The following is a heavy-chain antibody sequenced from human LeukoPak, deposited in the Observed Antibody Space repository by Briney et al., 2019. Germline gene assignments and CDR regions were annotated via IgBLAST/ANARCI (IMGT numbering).Heavy chain of an antibody. V-gene: IGHV3-30*18. CDR3: AKAPRRFGELLSSPFDY. D-gene: IGHD3-10*01. Sequence: GGSLRLSCAASGFTFSSYGMHWVRQAPGRGLEWVAVISYDGSNKYYADSVKGRFTISRDNSKNTLYLQMNSLRAEDTAVYYCAKAPRRFGELLSSPFDYWGQGTLVTVSS. CDR2: ISYDGSNK. CDR1: GFTFSSYG. J-gene: IGHJ4*02.